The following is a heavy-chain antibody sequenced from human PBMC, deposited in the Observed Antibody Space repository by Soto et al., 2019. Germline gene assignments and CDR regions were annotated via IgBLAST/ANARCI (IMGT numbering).Heavy chain of an antibody. J-gene: IGHJ4*02. CDR3: ARENNVLPGGYFDY. CDR1: GGSISSGGYS. CDR2: IYHSGST. Sequence: SETLSLTCAVSGGSISSGGYSWSWIRQPPGKGLEWIGYIYHSGSTYYNPSLKSRVTISVDRSKNQFSLKLSSVTAADTAVYYCARENNVLPGGYFDYWGQGTRVTVSS. V-gene: IGHV4-30-2*01. D-gene: IGHD3-10*01.